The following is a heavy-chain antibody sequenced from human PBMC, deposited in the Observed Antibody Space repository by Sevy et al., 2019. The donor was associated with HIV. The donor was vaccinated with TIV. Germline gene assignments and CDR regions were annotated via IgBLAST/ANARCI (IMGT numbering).Heavy chain of an antibody. D-gene: IGHD1-26*01. Sequence: SETLSLTCAVYGGSFSDYYWSRIRQPPRKGLEWIGEINPAKNTNNNAPLKSRVTISVDTSKNQFSLKLSSVTAADTAVYYCARAPLLGGMDVWGQGTTVTVSS. V-gene: IGHV4-34*01. J-gene: IGHJ6*02. CDR3: ARAPLLGGMDV. CDR2: INPAKNT. CDR1: GGSFSDYY.